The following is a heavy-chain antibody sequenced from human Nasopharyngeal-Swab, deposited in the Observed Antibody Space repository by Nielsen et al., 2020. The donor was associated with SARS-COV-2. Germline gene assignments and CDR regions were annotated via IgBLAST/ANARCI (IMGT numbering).Heavy chain of an antibody. CDR2: IYTSGST. CDR3: SLSPPPVPPALFAS. J-gene: IGHJ4*02. V-gene: IGHV4-61*02. CDR1: GGSISSGSYY. Sequence: SETLSLTCTVSGGSISSGSYYWSWIRQPAGKGLEWIGRIYTSGSTNYNPSLKSRVTISVDTSKNQFSLTLRSVTAAATSFSSCSLSPPPVPPALFASWGQGTLVTVSS.